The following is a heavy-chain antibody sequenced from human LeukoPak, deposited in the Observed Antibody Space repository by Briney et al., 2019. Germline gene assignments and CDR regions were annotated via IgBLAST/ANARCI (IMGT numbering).Heavy chain of an antibody. J-gene: IGHJ4*02. D-gene: IGHD3-3*01. Sequence: ASVNVSCTASGYTFTSYYMHWVRQAPGQGLEWMGIINPSGGSTSYAQKFQGRVTMTRDTSTSTVYMELSSLRSEDTAVYYCARDLLQETYDFWSGYYHLFDYWGQGTLVTVSS. CDR3: ARDLLQETYDFWSGYYHLFDY. CDR1: GYTFTSYY. V-gene: IGHV1-46*01. CDR2: INPSGGST.